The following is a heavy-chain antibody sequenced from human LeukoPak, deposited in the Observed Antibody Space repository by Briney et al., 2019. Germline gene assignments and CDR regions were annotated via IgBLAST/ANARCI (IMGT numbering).Heavy chain of an antibody. CDR1: GYSFTNYY. J-gene: IGHJ4*02. Sequence: ASVKVSCKASGYSFTNYYMYWVRQAPGQGLEWMGVINPSGGSTSYAQKFQGRVILTRDTSTSAVYMELSSLRSEDTAEYYCARGRGYYNTTSSYYTYYFGYWGQGTLVTVSS. D-gene: IGHD3-22*01. CDR2: INPSGGST. V-gene: IGHV1-46*01. CDR3: ARGRGYYNTTSSYYTYYFGY.